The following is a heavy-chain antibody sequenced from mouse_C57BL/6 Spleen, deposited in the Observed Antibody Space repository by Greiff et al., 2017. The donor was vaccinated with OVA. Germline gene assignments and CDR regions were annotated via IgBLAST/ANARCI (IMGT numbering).Heavy chain of an antibody. CDR3: ARPTMVTTAFDY. CDR1: GYTFTSYW. CDR2: INPSNGGT. Sequence: QVQLQQPGTDLVKPGASVKLSCKASGYTFTSYWMHWVKQRPGQGLEWIGNINPSNGGTNYNEKFKSKATLTVDKSSSTAYMQLSSLTSEDSAVYYCARPTMVTTAFDYWGQGTTLTVSS. J-gene: IGHJ2*01. D-gene: IGHD2-9*01. V-gene: IGHV1-53*01.